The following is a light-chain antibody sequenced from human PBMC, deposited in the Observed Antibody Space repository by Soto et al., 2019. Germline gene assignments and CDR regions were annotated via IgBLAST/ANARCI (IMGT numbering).Light chain of an antibody. CDR2: KAS. V-gene: IGKV1-17*01. CDR3: QQYNNWSWT. Sequence: IQMTQSPSSLSASVGDRVTITCRASQGIRNDVGWYQQKPGKAPKLLIYKASTLKSGVPSRFSGSGSGTEFTLTISSLQSEDFAVYYCQQYNNWSWTFGQGTKVDIK. CDR1: QGIRND. J-gene: IGKJ1*01.